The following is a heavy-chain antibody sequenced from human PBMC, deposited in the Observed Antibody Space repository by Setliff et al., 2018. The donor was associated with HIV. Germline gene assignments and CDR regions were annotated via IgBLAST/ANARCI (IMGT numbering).Heavy chain of an antibody. CDR2: INPNSGGT. Sequence: ASVKVSCKASGYTFTGYYMHWVRQAPGQGLEWMGWINPNSGGTNYAQKFQGRVTMTRDTSTSTVYMELSSLRSEDTAVYYCARHYFDILTGYYNRAFDIWGQGTMVTVSS. D-gene: IGHD3-9*01. J-gene: IGHJ3*02. CDR3: ARHYFDILTGYYNRAFDI. CDR1: GYTFTGYY. V-gene: IGHV1-2*02.